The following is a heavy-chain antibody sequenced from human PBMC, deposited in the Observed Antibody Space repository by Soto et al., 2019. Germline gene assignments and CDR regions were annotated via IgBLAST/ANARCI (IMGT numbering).Heavy chain of an antibody. CDR3: ARGYGQEENWFDP. J-gene: IGHJ5*02. Sequence: PSETLSLTCAVSGGSMSSGGYSWSWIRQPPGKGLEWIGYIYHSGSTYYNPSLKSRVTISVDRSKNQFSLKLSSVTAADTAVYYCARGYGQEENWFDPWGQGTLVTVSS. CDR1: GGSMSSGGYS. D-gene: IGHD1-1*01. CDR2: IYHSGST. V-gene: IGHV4-30-2*01.